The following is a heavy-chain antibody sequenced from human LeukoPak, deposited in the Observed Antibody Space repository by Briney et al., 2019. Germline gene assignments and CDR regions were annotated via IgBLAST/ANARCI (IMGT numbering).Heavy chain of an antibody. D-gene: IGHD3-3*01. Sequence: PSETLSLTCTVSGGSISSYYWSWIRQPAGKGLEWIGRIYTSGSTNYNPSLKSRVTMSVDTSKNQFSLKLSSVTAADTAVYYCARYPSDFWSGSGAFDIWGQGTMVTVSS. CDR1: GGSISSYY. V-gene: IGHV4-4*07. CDR3: ARYPSDFWSGSGAFDI. CDR2: IYTSGST. J-gene: IGHJ3*02.